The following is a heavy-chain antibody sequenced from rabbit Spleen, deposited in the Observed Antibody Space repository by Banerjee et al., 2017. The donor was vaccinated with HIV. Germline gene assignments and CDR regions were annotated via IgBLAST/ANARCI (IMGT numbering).Heavy chain of an antibody. CDR1: GFSFSGKAV. CDR3: ARDLDAVIGWNFGW. Sequence: EQLVESGGGLVQPGGSLTLTCKASGFSFSGKAVMCWVRQAPGKGLEWIACINAITGKAVYATWAKGRFTFSKTSSTTVTLQMTSLTAADTATYFCARDLDAVIGWNFGWWGPGTLVTVS. CDR2: INAITGKA. J-gene: IGHJ4*01. V-gene: IGHV1S45*01. D-gene: IGHD1-1*01.